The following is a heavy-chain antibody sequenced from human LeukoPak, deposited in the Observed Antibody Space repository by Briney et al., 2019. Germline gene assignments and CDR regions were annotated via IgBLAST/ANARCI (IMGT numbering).Heavy chain of an antibody. CDR2: ISSSGSTI. J-gene: IGHJ4*02. D-gene: IGHD3-10*01. CDR1: GFTFSDYY. CDR3: TTARWVRGSIDY. Sequence: GGSLRLSCAASGFTFSDYYMSWIRQAPGKGLEWVSYISSSGSTIYYADSVKGRFTISRDNAKNSLYLQMNSLKTEDTAVYYCTTARWVRGSIDYWGQGTLVTVSS. V-gene: IGHV3-11*01.